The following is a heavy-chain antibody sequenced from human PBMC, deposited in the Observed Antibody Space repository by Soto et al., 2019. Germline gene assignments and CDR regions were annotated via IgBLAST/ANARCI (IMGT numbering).Heavy chain of an antibody. J-gene: IGHJ4*02. CDR3: ATNADYDILTGYYTFDY. Sequence: ASVKVSCKASGGTFSSYAISWVRQAPGQGFEWMGGIIPIFGTANYAQKFQGRVTITADESTSTAYMELSSLRSEDTAVYYCATNADYDILTGYYTFDYWGQGTLVTVSS. CDR1: GGTFSSYA. CDR2: IIPIFGTA. D-gene: IGHD3-9*01. V-gene: IGHV1-69*13.